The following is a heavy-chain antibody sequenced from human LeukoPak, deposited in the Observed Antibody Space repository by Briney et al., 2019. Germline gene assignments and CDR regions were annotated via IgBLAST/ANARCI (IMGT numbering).Heavy chain of an antibody. D-gene: IGHD3-10*01. CDR1: GFTVSSNY. Sequence: HPGGSLRLSCAASGFTVSSNYMSWVRQAPGKGLEWVSVIYSGGSTYYADSVKGRFTISRDNSKNTLYLQMNSLRAEDTAVYYCARARSYYYGSGSYYNRRGLYYFDWWGQGTLVTVSS. J-gene: IGHJ4*02. V-gene: IGHV3-66*01. CDR3: ARARSYYYGSGSYYNRRGLYYFDW. CDR2: IYSGGST.